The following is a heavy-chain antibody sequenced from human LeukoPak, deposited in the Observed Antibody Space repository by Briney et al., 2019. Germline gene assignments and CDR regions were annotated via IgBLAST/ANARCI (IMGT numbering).Heavy chain of an antibody. CDR1: GGSISSSNW. J-gene: IGHJ4*02. D-gene: IGHD1-26*01. Sequence: SETLSLTCAVSGGSISSSNWWSWVRQPPGKGLEWIGEIYHSGSTNYNPSLKSRVTISVDKSKNQFSLKLSSVTAADTAVYYCASFNRDVSGSYYRRYYFDYWGQGTLVTVSS. V-gene: IGHV4-4*02. CDR3: ASFNRDVSGSYYRRYYFDY. CDR2: IYHSGST.